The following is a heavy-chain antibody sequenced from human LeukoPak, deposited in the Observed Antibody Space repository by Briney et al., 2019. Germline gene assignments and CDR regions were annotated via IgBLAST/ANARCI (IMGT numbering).Heavy chain of an antibody. J-gene: IGHJ4*02. Sequence: ASVKVSCKVSGYTLTELSMHWVRQAPGKGLEWMGGFDPEDGETIYAQKFQGRVTMTEDTSTDTAYMELSSLRSGDTAVYYCATGSPAAMVPIFDYWGQGTLVTVSS. V-gene: IGHV1-24*01. D-gene: IGHD2-2*01. CDR2: FDPEDGET. CDR3: ATGSPAAMVPIFDY. CDR1: GYTLTELS.